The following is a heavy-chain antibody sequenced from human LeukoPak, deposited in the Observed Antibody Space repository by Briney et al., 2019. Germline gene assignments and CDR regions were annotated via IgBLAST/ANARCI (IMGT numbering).Heavy chain of an antibody. D-gene: IGHD4-17*01. J-gene: IGHJ5*02. V-gene: IGHV4-59*01. CDR3: ARGGYGDYPSWFDP. Sequence: PSETLSLTCTVSGGSISSYHWSWIRQPPGKGLEWIGYIYYSGSTNYNPSLKSRVTISVDTSKNQFSLKLSSVTAADTAVYYCARGGYGDYPSWFDPWGQGTLVTVSS. CDR1: GGSISSYH. CDR2: IYYSGST.